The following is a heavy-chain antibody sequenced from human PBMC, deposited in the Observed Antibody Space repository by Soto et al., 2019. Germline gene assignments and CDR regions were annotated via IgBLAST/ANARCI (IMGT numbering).Heavy chain of an antibody. CDR1: GFTFSSYS. CDR2: ISSSSSYI. Sequence: EVQLVESGGGLVKPGGSLRLSCAASGFTFSSYSMNWVRQAPGKGLEWVSSISSSSSYIYYADSVKGRFSISRDNAKNSLYLQMNSLRAEDTAVYYCARVEVGDYGEYYYYGMDVWDQGTTVTVSS. J-gene: IGHJ6*02. V-gene: IGHV3-21*01. CDR3: ARVEVGDYGEYYYYGMDV. D-gene: IGHD4-17*01.